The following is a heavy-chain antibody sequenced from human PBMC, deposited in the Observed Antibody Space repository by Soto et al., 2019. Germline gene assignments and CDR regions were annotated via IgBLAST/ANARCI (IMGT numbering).Heavy chain of an antibody. J-gene: IGHJ4*02. CDR3: TPGKIPTDY. Sequence: GGSLRLSCAASGFTFSNAWMTWVRQAPGKGLEWVGHIKSNTDGGTTDYAAPVKGRFTISRDDSENTLYLQMNSLTTEDTAVCYCTPGKIPTDYWGQGTLVTVSS. CDR2: IKSNTDGGTT. CDR1: GFTFSNAW. D-gene: IGHD2-2*02. V-gene: IGHV3-15*01.